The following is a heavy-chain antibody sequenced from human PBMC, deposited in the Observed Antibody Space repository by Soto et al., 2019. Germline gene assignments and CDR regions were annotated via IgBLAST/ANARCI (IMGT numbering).Heavy chain of an antibody. D-gene: IGHD3-10*01. V-gene: IGHV4-34*01. CDR2: INDSGNI. Sequence: QVQLQQWGAGLLKPSETLSLTCAVYGGSFSGYQWTWIRQTPGKGLEWIGEINDSGNINYNPSLKSRVTILVDTAKKQSSLKQSSVTAADTAVYYCARGLILWVGELSRRGGYYYYMDVWGKGTTVTVSS. CDR1: GGSFSGYQ. CDR3: ARGLILWVGELSRRGGYYYYMDV. J-gene: IGHJ6*03.